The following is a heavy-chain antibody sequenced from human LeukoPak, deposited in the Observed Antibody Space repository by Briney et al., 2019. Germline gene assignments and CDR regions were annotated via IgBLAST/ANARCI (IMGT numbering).Heavy chain of an antibody. CDR3: AKDLGVRYFDWLIPGSDY. V-gene: IGHV3-30*18. D-gene: IGHD3-9*01. CDR1: GFTFSSYG. Sequence: GRSLRLSCAASGFTFSSYGMHWVRQAPGKELEWVAVISYDGSNKYYADSVKGRFTISRDNSKNTLYLQMNSLRAEDTAVYYCAKDLGVRYFDWLIPGSDYWGQGTLVTVSS. CDR2: ISYDGSNK. J-gene: IGHJ4*02.